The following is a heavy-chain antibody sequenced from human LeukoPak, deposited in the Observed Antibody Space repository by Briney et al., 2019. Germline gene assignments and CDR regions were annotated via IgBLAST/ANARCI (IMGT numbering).Heavy chain of an antibody. CDR3: ARRRSSTSDAVDI. CDR2: IDT. CDR1: GYIFTHYW. J-gene: IGHJ3*02. V-gene: IGHV5-51*01. Sequence: GESLKISCKCSGYIFTHYWIGWVRQMPGKGLEWMGIIDTRYSPSFQGQVLISADKSISTAYLHWGSLKASDTAMYFCARRRSSTSDAVDIWGQGTMVTVS.